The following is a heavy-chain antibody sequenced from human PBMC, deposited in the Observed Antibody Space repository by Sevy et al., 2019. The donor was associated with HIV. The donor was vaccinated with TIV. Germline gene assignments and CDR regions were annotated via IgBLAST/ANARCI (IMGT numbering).Heavy chain of an antibody. Sequence: GGSLRLSCAASGFRFNNFGMYWVRQAPGKGLEGVAFIRYDGINKYYVDSVKGRSTISRDNSKNSLYLQMNSLRAEDTAVYYCARDCSSTSCLWGLDVWGQGTTVTVSS. CDR3: ARDCSSTSCLWGLDV. D-gene: IGHD2-2*01. CDR1: GFRFNNFG. V-gene: IGHV3-30*02. J-gene: IGHJ6*02. CDR2: IRYDGINK.